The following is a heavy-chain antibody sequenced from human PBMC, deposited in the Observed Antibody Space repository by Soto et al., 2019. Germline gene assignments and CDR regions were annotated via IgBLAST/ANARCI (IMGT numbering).Heavy chain of an antibody. V-gene: IGHV4-34*01. D-gene: IGHD2-2*01. Sequence: QVQLQQWGAGLLKPSETLSLTCAVYGGSFSGYYWSWIRQPPGKGLEWVGEINHSGSTHYNPSLRGRVTITVDTSNNQFSLKLSSVTAADTAVYYCASTAVVPGGLSIYYFDYWGQGPLVTVSS. CDR2: INHSGST. CDR1: GGSFSGYY. CDR3: ASTAVVPGGLSIYYFDY. J-gene: IGHJ4*02.